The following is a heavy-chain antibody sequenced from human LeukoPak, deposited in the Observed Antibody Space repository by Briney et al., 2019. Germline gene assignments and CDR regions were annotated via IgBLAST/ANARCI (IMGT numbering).Heavy chain of an antibody. D-gene: IGHD5-24*01. CDR2: IYTGGNT. CDR3: ARVAGGYNLVDY. Sequence: GGSLRLSCAASGFTVSTNYTSWVRQAPGKGLEWVSVIYTGGNTYYADSVKGRFTISRDNAKNTLYLQMNCLRAEDTAVYYCARVAGGYNLVDYWGQGALVTVSS. CDR1: GFTVSTNY. V-gene: IGHV3-66*01. J-gene: IGHJ4*02.